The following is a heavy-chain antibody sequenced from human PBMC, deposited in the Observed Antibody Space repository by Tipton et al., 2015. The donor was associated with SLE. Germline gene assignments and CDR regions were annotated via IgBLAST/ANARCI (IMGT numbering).Heavy chain of an antibody. J-gene: IGHJ6*02. V-gene: IGHV4-61*02. Sequence: TLSLTCTVSGGSISSGRYYWSWIRQPAGKGLEWIGRIYTSGSTNYNPSLKSRVTISVDTSKNQFSLKLSSLTAADTALYYCARDRMVVSPAHYYYGMDVWGQGTTVTVSS. CDR2: IYTSGST. D-gene: IGHD4-23*01. CDR1: GGSISSGRYY. CDR3: ARDRMVVSPAHYYYGMDV.